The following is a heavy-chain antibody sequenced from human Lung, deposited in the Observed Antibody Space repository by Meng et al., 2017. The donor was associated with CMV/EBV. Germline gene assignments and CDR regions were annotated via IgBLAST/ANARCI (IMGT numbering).Heavy chain of an antibody. CDR2: ISSSSSYI. CDR1: GFTFSSYS. D-gene: IGHD3-3*01. J-gene: IGHJ5*02. CDR3: ARVGPFDFLSGYLGPVSCNWFDP. Sequence: GGSXRLXXAASGFTFSSYSMNWVRQAPGKGLEWVSSISSSSSYICYANSVKGRFTISRANAKNSLYLQMNSLRAEDTAVYYCARVGPFDFLSGYLGPVSCNWFDPXGQGXLVTVSS. V-gene: IGHV3-21*01.